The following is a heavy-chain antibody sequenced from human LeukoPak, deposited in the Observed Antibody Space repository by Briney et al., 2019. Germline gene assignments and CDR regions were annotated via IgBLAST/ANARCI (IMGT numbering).Heavy chain of an antibody. CDR1: GGSIRSTTYY. CDR2: IYYSGNT. Sequence: SETLSLTCSVSGGSIRSTTYYWGWILQPPGKGLEWIGSIYYSGNTYYSPSLMSRVTISVDTSKNQFSLNLSSVTAADTAVYYCARAPHFFDTSGSRYYFDYWGQGALVTVSS. CDR3: ARAPHFFDTSGSRYYFDY. V-gene: IGHV4-39*07. D-gene: IGHD3-22*01. J-gene: IGHJ4*02.